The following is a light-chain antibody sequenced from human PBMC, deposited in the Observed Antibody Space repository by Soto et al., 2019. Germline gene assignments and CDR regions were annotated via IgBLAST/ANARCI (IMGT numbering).Light chain of an antibody. J-gene: IGKJ5*01. CDR1: QDISTY. CDR2: TAS. Sequence: DIQMTQSPSSVSASVGDRVTITCRASQDISTYLVWYRQKPGRAPELLIYTASSLHSGVPSRFSGSGSGTDFSLTISNLQPEDFATYYCQQANSFPVTFGQGTRLDIK. CDR3: QQANSFPVT. V-gene: IGKV1-12*01.